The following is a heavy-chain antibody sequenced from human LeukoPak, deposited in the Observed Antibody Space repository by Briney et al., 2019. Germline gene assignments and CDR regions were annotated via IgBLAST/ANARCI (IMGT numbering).Heavy chain of an antibody. CDR2: IRNKANSYTT. V-gene: IGHV3-72*01. J-gene: IGHJ4*02. CDR1: GFTFSDHY. CDR3: AVVTTGY. Sequence: GGSLRLSCAASGFTFSDHYMDCVRQAPGKGLEWVGRIRNKANSYTTEYAASVKGRFSISRDDSKNSLYLQMNSLKTEDTAVYYCAVVTTGYWGQGTLVTV. D-gene: IGHD4-17*01.